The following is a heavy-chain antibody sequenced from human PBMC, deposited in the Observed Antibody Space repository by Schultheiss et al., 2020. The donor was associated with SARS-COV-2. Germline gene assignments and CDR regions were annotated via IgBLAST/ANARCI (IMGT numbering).Heavy chain of an antibody. V-gene: IGHV4-39*07. CDR3: ARHRSWYDY. Sequence: SETLSLTCTVSGGSITDTTYFWGWIRQPPGKGLEWIGSIYYSGSTFYSPSLKSRVTMSVDTSKNQFYLKLSSVTAADTAGYYCARHRSWYDYWGQGTLVTVAS. D-gene: IGHD6-13*01. J-gene: IGHJ4*02. CDR1: GGSITDTTYF. CDR2: IYYSGST.